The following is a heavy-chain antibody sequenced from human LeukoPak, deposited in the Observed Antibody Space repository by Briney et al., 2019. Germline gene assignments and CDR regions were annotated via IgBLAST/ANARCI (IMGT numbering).Heavy chain of an antibody. D-gene: IGHD3-10*01. CDR1: GGSFSGYY. V-gene: IGHV4-34*01. J-gene: IGHJ4*02. Sequence: SETLSLTCDVYGGSFSGYYWSWIRQPPGQGLEWIGEINHSGSTNYNPSLKSRVTISVDTSKNQFSLKLSSVTAADTAVYYCARGFGERPVDYWGQGTLVTVSS. CDR3: ARGFGERPVDY. CDR2: INHSGST.